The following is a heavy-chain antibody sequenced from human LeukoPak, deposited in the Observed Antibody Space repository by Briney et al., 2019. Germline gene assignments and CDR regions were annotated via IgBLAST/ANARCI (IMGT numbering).Heavy chain of an antibody. D-gene: IGHD1-1*01. CDR3: ARLGFTNDY. J-gene: IGHJ4*02. Sequence: SETLSLTCTVSGGSVSSGSYYWGWIRQPSGKGLEWIGSIYYSGSTYYNPSLKSRVTISVDTSKNQFSLKLSSVTAADTAVYYCARLGFTNDYWGQGTLVTVSS. V-gene: IGHV4-39*01. CDR1: GGSVSSGSYY. CDR2: IYYSGST.